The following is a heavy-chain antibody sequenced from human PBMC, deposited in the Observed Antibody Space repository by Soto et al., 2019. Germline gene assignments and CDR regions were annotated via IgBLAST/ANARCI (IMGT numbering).Heavy chain of an antibody. Sequence: SGPTLVNPTQTLTLTRTFSGFSLSISGVGVGWIRQPPGKALEWLALIFSNDDKRYSPSLKSRLTITKDTSKNQVVLIMSNIDPVDTATYYCSHLRGSGLLGMDVWGQGT. CDR1: GFSLSISGVG. V-gene: IGHV2-5*01. CDR2: IFSNDDK. CDR3: SHLRGSGLLGMDV. D-gene: IGHD3-10*01. J-gene: IGHJ6*02.